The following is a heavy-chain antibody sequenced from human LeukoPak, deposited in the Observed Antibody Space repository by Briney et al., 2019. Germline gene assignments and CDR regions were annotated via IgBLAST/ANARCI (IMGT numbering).Heavy chain of an antibody. Sequence: ASVKVSCKASGFTFNAYNMHWVRQAPGQGLEWMGWVNPKSGGANYAQKFKGRVTMTWDTSISTAYTELSSLRSDDTAVYYCAREYILTAYYGDYWGHGTLVTVSS. CDR3: AREYILTAYYGDY. J-gene: IGHJ4*01. CDR2: VNPKSGGA. D-gene: IGHD3-9*01. V-gene: IGHV1-2*02. CDR1: GFTFNAYN.